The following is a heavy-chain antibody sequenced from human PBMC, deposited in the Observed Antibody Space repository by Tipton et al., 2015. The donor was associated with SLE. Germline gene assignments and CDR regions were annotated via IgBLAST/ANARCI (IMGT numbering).Heavy chain of an antibody. CDR2: ISYDGSNK. CDR3: ARDSGGGSGGDNWFDP. V-gene: IGHV3-30-3*01. CDR1: GFTFSSYA. Sequence: SLRLSCAASGFTFSSYAMHWVRQAPGKGLEWVAVISYDGSNKYYADSVKGRFTISRDNSKNTLYLQMNSLRAEDTAVYYCARDSGGGSGGDNWFDPWGQGTLVTVSS. J-gene: IGHJ5*02. D-gene: IGHD6-25*01.